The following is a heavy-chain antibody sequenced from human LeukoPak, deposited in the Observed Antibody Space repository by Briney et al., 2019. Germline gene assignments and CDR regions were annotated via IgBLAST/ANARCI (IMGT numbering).Heavy chain of an antibody. CDR1: GGSFSGYC. D-gene: IGHD3-22*01. V-gene: IGHV4-34*01. CDR3: ARVRGHYDSSGYYY. Sequence: SETLSLTCAVYGGSFSGYCWSWIRQPPGKGLEWIGEINHSGSTNYNPSLKSRVTISVDTSKNQFSLKLSSVTAADTAVYYCARVRGHYDSSGYYYWGQGTLVTVSS. J-gene: IGHJ4*02. CDR2: INHSGST.